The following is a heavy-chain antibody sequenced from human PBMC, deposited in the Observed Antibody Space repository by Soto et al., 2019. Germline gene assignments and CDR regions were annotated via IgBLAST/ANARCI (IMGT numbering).Heavy chain of an antibody. Sequence: QVQLVQSGAEVKKPGSSVKVSCKASGGSFSSYAISWVRQAPVQGLEWMGGIIPIFGTATYAQKFQGRVTIIADKSTSTAYMELSSLRSEDTAVYYCARAGPVAGNHAFDILGQGTLVTVSS. D-gene: IGHD6-19*01. CDR1: GGSFSSYA. J-gene: IGHJ3*02. CDR3: ARAGPVAGNHAFDI. CDR2: IIPIFGTA. V-gene: IGHV1-69*06.